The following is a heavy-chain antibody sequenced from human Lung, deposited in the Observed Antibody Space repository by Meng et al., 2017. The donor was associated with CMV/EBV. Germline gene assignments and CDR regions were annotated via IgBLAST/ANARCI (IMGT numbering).Heavy chain of an antibody. Sequence: ASXXVSXKASGYTFTSYDINWVRQATGQGLEWMGWMNPNSGNTAYAPKFQGRLTMTRNTSINTAYMDLSSLRSEDTAIYYCTRGRVSTHKGNWFDPWGQGTLVTVSS. D-gene: IGHD2/OR15-2a*01. CDR2: MNPNSGNT. CDR3: TRGRVSTHKGNWFDP. CDR1: GYTFTSYD. V-gene: IGHV1-8*01. J-gene: IGHJ5*02.